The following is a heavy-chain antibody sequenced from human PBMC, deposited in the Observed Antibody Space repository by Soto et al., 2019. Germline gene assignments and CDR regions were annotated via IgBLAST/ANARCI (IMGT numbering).Heavy chain of an antibody. Sequence: EGQVLESGGGLVQPGGSLRLSCAASGFTFSKYAMSWVRQAPGKGLEWVSGISESGGTTYFADSVKGRFTISRDNSKNTRYLQMSSLRAEDTAVYYCAKAEGQAVTGPLDCWGQGTLVTVSS. D-gene: IGHD6-19*01. J-gene: IGHJ4*02. CDR3: AKAEGQAVTGPLDC. V-gene: IGHV3-23*01. CDR2: ISESGGTT. CDR1: GFTFSKYA.